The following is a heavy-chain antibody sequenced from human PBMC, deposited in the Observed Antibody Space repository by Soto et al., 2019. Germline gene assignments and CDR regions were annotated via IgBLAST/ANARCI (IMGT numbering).Heavy chain of an antibody. D-gene: IGHD2-15*01. CDR1: GYTFTSHG. V-gene: IGHV1-18*01. CDR3: ERSEGIAATVWFDP. Sequence: ASVKVSCKASGYTFTSHGISWVRQAPGQGREWMGWISTSNGNTNYAQKLQGRVTMTTDTSTSTAYMELRSLRSNDTAVYYCERSEGIAATVWFDPWGQGTLVTVSS. J-gene: IGHJ5*02. CDR2: ISTSNGNT.